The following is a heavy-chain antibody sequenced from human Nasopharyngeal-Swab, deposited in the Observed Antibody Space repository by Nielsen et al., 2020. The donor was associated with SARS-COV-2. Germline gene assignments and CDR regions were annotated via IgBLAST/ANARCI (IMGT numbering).Heavy chain of an antibody. Sequence: GALRLSCAASGFTFSSYEMNWVRQAPGKGLEWVSYISSSGSTIYYADSVKGRFTISRDNAKNSLYLQMNSLRAEDTAVYYCASETYYYGSGSSVGYYGMDVWGQGTTVTVSS. CDR3: ASETYYYGSGSSVGYYGMDV. CDR2: ISSSGSTI. J-gene: IGHJ6*02. CDR1: GFTFSSYE. V-gene: IGHV3-48*03. D-gene: IGHD3-10*01.